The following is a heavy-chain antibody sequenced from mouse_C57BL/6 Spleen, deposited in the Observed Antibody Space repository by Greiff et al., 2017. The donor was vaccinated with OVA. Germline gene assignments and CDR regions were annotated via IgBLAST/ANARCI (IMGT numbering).Heavy chain of an antibody. Sequence: QVQLQQSGAELVRPGASVKLSCKASGYTFTDYYINWVKQRPGQGLEWIARIYPGSGNTYYNEKFKGKATLTAEKSSSTAYMQLSSLTSEDSAVYFGARHGSSYDWYFDVWGTGTTVTVSS. J-gene: IGHJ1*03. D-gene: IGHD1-1*01. CDR2: IYPGSGNT. V-gene: IGHV1-76*01. CDR3: ARHGSSYDWYFDV. CDR1: GYTFTDYY.